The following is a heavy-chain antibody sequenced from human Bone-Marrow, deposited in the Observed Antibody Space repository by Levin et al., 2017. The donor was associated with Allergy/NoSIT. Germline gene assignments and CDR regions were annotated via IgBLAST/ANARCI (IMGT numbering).Heavy chain of an antibody. CDR2: IYSSGYT. CDR3: ATTRGSSFNY. J-gene: IGHJ4*02. Sequence: GGSLRLSCAASGFTVSSTFMSWVRQPPGKGLEWVSIIYSSGYTDYVDSVKGRFTVSRDNSKNTLFLQMDSLRVDDTAVYYCATTRGSSFNYWGQGTLVTVSS. CDR1: GFTVSSTF. V-gene: IGHV3-53*01. D-gene: IGHD6-6*01.